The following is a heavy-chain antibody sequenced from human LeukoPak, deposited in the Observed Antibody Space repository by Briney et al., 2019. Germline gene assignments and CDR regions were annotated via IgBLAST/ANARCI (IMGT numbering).Heavy chain of an antibody. CDR3: AIREYDFYYYGLDV. J-gene: IGHJ6*02. Sequence: ASVKVSCKASGYTFTSYGISWVRQAPGQGLEWMGWISAYNGNTNYAQKLQGRVTMTTDTSTSTAYMELSSLRSDDTAVYYCAIREYDFYYYGLDVWGQGTTVTVSS. D-gene: IGHD3-10*01. CDR1: GYTFTSYG. CDR2: ISAYNGNT. V-gene: IGHV1-18*01.